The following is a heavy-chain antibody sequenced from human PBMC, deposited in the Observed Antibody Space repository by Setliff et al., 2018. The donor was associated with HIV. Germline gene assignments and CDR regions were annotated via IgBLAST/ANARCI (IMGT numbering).Heavy chain of an antibody. CDR2: IRSKANSYAT. Sequence: LRLSCAASGFTFSGSAMHWVRQASGKGLEWVGRIRSKANSYATAYAASVKGRFTISRDDSKNTAYLQMNSLKTEDTAVYYCTTEGYSYGHHAFDIWGQGTMVTVSS. V-gene: IGHV3-73*01. CDR3: TTEGYSYGHHAFDI. J-gene: IGHJ3*02. D-gene: IGHD5-18*01. CDR1: GFTFSGSA.